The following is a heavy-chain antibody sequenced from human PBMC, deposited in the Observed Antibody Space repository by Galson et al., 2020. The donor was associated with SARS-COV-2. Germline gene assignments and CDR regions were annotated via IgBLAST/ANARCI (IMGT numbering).Heavy chain of an antibody. CDR2: VNPNTGDI. J-gene: IGHJ4*02. CDR3: ARDRISAPDDFDY. CDR1: GYSFTDFY. Sequence: ASVKVSCQASGYSFTDFYIHWVRQAPGEGLEWMGWVNPNTGDIKYKERFQGRVTMTRDTPISTAYMELSRLTSDDTAVYYCARDRISAPDDFDYWGQGTLVTVSS. V-gene: IGHV1-2*02. D-gene: IGHD6-13*01.